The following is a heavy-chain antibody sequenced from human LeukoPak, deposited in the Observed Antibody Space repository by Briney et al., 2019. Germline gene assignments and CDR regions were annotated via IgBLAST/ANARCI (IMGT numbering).Heavy chain of an antibody. D-gene: IGHD2-2*01. Sequence: ASVKVSCKASGYSFTSYGISWVRQAPGQGLEWMEWISAYNGNTNYAQKLQGRVTMTTDTSTSTAYMELRSLRSDDTAVYYCARDALFLGYCSSTSCYSWFDPWGQGTLVTVSS. J-gene: IGHJ5*02. V-gene: IGHV1-18*01. CDR2: ISAYNGNT. CDR3: ARDALFLGYCSSTSCYSWFDP. CDR1: GYSFTSYG.